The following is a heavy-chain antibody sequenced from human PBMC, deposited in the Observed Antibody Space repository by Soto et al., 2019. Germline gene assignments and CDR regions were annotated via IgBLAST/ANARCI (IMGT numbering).Heavy chain of an antibody. D-gene: IGHD6-13*01. J-gene: IGHJ6*02. Sequence: QVQLVQSGAEVKKPGSSVKVSCKASGGTFSSYAISWVRQAPGQGLEWMGGLITIFGTANYAQKFQGRVTITADESTSTAYMELSSLRSEDTAVYYCARGPAAIAAADLSQEGYYYYGMDVWGQGTTVTVSS. CDR3: ARGPAAIAAADLSQEGYYYYGMDV. V-gene: IGHV1-69*01. CDR1: GGTFSSYA. CDR2: LITIFGTA.